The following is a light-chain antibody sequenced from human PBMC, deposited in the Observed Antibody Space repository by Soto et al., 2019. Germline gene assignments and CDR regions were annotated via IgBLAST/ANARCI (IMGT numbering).Light chain of an antibody. Sequence: QSVLPQPRSVSGSPGQSVTISCTGTSSDVGGYNYVSWYQQHPGKAPKLMIYDVSKRPSGVPDRFSGSKSGNTASLTISGLQAEDEADYYCCSYAGSSWVFGTGTKVTVL. CDR2: DVS. CDR1: SSDVGGYNY. CDR3: CSYAGSSWV. V-gene: IGLV2-11*01. J-gene: IGLJ1*01.